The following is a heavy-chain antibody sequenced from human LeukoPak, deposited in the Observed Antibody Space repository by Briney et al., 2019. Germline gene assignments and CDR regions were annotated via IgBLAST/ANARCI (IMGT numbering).Heavy chain of an antibody. Sequence: GGSLRLSCAASGFTFSSYAMHWVRQAPGKGLEWVAVISYDGSNKYYADSVKGRFTISRDNSKNTLYLQMNSLRAEDTTVYYCAKASGQAGYCSSTSCHYTFDYWGQGTLVTVSS. D-gene: IGHD2-2*01. CDR2: ISYDGSNK. CDR1: GFTFSSYA. CDR3: AKASGQAGYCSSTSCHYTFDY. J-gene: IGHJ4*02. V-gene: IGHV3-30-3*01.